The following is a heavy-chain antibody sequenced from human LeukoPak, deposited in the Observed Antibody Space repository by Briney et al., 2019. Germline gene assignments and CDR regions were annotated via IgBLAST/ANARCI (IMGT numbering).Heavy chain of an antibody. J-gene: IGHJ4*02. V-gene: IGHV4-4*02. CDR3: ARTGGSGSSFDY. CDR1: GGSISSSNW. Sequence: SETLSLTCAVSGGSISSSNWWSWVRQPPGKGLEWIGEIYHSGSTNYNPSLKSRVTISVDTSKNQFSLKMSSVTAADTAVYYCARTGGSGSSFDYWGQGTLVTVSS. D-gene: IGHD3-10*01. CDR2: IYHSGST.